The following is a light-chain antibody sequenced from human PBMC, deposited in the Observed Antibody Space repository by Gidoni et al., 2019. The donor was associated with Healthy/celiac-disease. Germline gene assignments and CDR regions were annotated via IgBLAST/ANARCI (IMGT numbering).Light chain of an antibody. CDR1: SSNIGAGYD. J-gene: IGLJ2*01. CDR2: GNS. CDR3: QSYDSSLSVV. Sequence: QSVLTQPPSVSGAPGQGVTISCPGSSSNIGAGYDVHWYQQLPGTAPKLPIYGNSNRPSGVPDRFSGSKSGTSASLAITGLQAEDEADYYCQSYDSSLSVVFGGGTKLTVL. V-gene: IGLV1-40*01.